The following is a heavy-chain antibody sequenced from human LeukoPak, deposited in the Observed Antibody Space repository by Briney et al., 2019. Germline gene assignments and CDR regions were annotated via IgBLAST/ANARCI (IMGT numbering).Heavy chain of an antibody. CDR2: ISYDGSNK. J-gene: IGHJ4*02. D-gene: IGHD6-19*01. CDR3: AKGVGYSSGWYTN. V-gene: IGHV3-30*18. CDR1: GFTFSSYG. Sequence: GRSLRLSCAASGFTFSSYGMHWVRQAPGKGLEGVAGISYDGSNKYYADSVKGRFTISRDNTKNTLYLQMNSLIAEDTAVYYCAKGVGYSSGWYTNWGQGSLVTVSS.